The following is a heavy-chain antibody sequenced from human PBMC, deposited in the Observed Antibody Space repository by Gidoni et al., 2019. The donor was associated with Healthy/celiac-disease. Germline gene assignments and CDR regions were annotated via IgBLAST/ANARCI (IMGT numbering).Heavy chain of an antibody. CDR3: ARYSGSFHDAFDI. CDR1: GFTVSSNY. V-gene: IGHV3-53*01. J-gene: IGHJ3*02. D-gene: IGHD1-26*01. Sequence: GGSLRLSCAASGFTVSSNYMRWVRQAPGKGLEWVSVIYSGGSTYYADSVKGRFTISRDNSKNTLYLQMNSLRAEGTAVYYCARYSGSFHDAFDIWGQGTMVTVSS. CDR2: IYSGGST.